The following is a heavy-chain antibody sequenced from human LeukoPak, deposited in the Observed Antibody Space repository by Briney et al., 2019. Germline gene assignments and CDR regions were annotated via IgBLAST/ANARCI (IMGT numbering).Heavy chain of an antibody. Sequence: PGGSLRLSCAASGFTFSSYGMHWVRQAPGKGLEWVAVISYDGSNKYYADSVKGRFTISRDNSKNTLYLQMNSLRAEDTAVYYCAKLGRKWELLEGFDYWGQGTLVTVSS. CDR1: GFTFSSYG. V-gene: IGHV3-30*18. CDR3: AKLGRKWELLEGFDY. CDR2: ISYDGSNK. J-gene: IGHJ4*02. D-gene: IGHD1-26*01.